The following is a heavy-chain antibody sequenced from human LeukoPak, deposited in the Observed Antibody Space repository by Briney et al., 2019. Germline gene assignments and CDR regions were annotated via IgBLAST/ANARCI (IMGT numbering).Heavy chain of an antibody. CDR3: AREGGYGSGSYFWFDP. CDR1: GYTFTGYY. J-gene: IGHJ5*02. D-gene: IGHD3-10*01. Sequence: ASVKVSCKSSGYTFTGYYMRWVRQAPGQGLEWMGCINPNSGGTNYAQKFQGRVTMTRDTSISTAYMELSRLRSDDTAVYYCAREGGYGSGSYFWFDPWGQGTLVTVSS. CDR2: INPNSGGT. V-gene: IGHV1-2*02.